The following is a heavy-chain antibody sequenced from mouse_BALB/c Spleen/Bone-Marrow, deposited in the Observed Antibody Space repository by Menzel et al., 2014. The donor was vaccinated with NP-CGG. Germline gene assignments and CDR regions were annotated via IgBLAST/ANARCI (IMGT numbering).Heavy chain of an antibody. J-gene: IGHJ1*01. CDR2: IYPGNSDT. V-gene: IGHV1-5*01. Sequence: EVKLQESGTVLARPGASVKMSCKASGYSFTSYWMHWVKQRPGQGLEWIGAIYPGNSDTSYNQEFKGKAKLTAVTSANTAYMELSSLTNEDSAVYYCTRFGSSYDWYFDVWGAGTTVTVSS. CDR3: TRFGSSYDWYFDV. D-gene: IGHD1-1*01. CDR1: GYSFTSYW.